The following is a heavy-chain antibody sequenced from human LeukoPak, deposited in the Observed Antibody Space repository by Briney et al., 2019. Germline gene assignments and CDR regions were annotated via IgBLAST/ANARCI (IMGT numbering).Heavy chain of an antibody. V-gene: IGHV1-18*01. CDR3: ARASITMIVVVPDDY. D-gene: IGHD3-22*01. CDR1: GYTFTSYG. CDR2: ISAYNGNT. Sequence: ASVKVSCKASGYTFTSYGISWVRQAPGQGLEWMGWISAYNGNTNYAQKLQGRVTMTTDTSTSTAYMELRSLRSDDTAVYYCARASITMIVVVPDDYWGQETLVTVSS. J-gene: IGHJ4*02.